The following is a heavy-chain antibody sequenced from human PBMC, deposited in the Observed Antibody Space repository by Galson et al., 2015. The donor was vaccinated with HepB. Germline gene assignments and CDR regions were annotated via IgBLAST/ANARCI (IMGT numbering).Heavy chain of an antibody. CDR2: ISAYNGNT. CDR1: GYTFTSYG. J-gene: IGHJ6*02. Sequence: SVKVSCKASGYTFTSYGISWVRQAPGQGLEWMGWISAYNGNTNYAQKLQGRVTMTTDTSTSTAYMELRSLRSDDTAVYYCARVGDCSGGSCYKGGYYYGMDVWGQGTTVTVSS. V-gene: IGHV1-18*04. CDR3: ARVGDCSGGSCYKGGYYYGMDV. D-gene: IGHD2-15*01.